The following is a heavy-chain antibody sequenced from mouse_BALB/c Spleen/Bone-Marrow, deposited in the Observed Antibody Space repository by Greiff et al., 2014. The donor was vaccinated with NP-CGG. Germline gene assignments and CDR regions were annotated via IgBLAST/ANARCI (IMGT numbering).Heavy chain of an antibody. J-gene: IGHJ4*01. CDR3: ARRDYAMDY. V-gene: IGHV1-54*01. Sequence: ESGAELVRPGTLVKVSCKASGYAFTYYLIEWVKQRPGQGLEWIGVINPGSGGTNYNEKFKGKATLTADKSSSTAYMQLSSLTSDDSAVYFCARRDYAMDYWGQGTSVTVSS. CDR2: INPGSGGT. CDR1: GYAFTYYL.